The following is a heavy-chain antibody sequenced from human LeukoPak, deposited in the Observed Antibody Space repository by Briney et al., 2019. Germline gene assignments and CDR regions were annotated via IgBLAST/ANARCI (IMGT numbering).Heavy chain of an antibody. D-gene: IGHD1-26*01. V-gene: IGHV3-53*01. J-gene: IGHJ3*02. CDR1: GFTVSSNY. CDR3: ARVGRLDAFDI. CDR2: IYSGGST. Sequence: PGGSLRLSCAASGFTVSSNYMSWVRQAPGKGLEWVSVIYSGGSTYYADSVKGRFTISRDNSKNTLYLQMNSLRAEDTAVYYCARVGRLDAFDIWGQGTMVTVSS.